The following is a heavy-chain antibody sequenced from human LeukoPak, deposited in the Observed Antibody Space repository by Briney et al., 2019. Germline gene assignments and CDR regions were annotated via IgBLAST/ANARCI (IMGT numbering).Heavy chain of an antibody. V-gene: IGHV3-48*01. D-gene: IGHD4-11*01. CDR3: ARDPPDYLWVPSI. CDR1: GFTFSSYS. J-gene: IGHJ3*02. CDR2: ISSSSSTI. Sequence: GGSLRLSCAASGFTFSSYSMNWVRQAPGKGLEWVSYISSSSSTIYYADSVKGRFTISRDNAKNSLYLQMNSLRAEDTAVYYCARDPPDYLWVPSIWGQGTMVTVSS.